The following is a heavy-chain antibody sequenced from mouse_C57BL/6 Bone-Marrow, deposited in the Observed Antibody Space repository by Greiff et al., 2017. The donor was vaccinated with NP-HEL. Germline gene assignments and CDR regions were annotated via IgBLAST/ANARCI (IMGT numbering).Heavy chain of an antibody. Sequence: EVQLQQSGPELVKPGASVKISCKASGYSFTGYYMNWVKQSPEKSLEWIGEINPSTGGTTYNQKFKAKATLTVDKSSSTAYMQLKSLTSEDSAVYYCARERAWFAYWGQGTLVTVSA. CDR1: GYSFTGYY. J-gene: IGHJ3*01. CDR2: INPSTGGT. CDR3: ARERAWFAY. V-gene: IGHV1-42*01.